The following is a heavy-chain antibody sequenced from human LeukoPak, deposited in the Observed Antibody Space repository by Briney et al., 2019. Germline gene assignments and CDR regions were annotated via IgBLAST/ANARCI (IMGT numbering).Heavy chain of an antibody. D-gene: IGHD3-10*01. CDR3: AIWFRVSVLGGFDY. V-gene: IGHV1-24*01. CDR1: GYTLTELS. J-gene: IGHJ4*02. CDR2: FDPEDGET. Sequence: ASVKVSCKVSGYTLTELSMHWVRQAPGKGLEWMGGFDPEDGETIYAQKFQGRVTMTEDTSTDTAYMELSSLRSEDTAVYYCAIWFRVSVLGGFDYWGQGTLVTVSS.